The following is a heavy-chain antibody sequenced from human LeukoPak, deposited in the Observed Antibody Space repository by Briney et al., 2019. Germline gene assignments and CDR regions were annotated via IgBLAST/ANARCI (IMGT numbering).Heavy chain of an antibody. D-gene: IGHD3-3*01. V-gene: IGHV3-30*04. CDR3: ARESWSDSVAFDI. Sequence: KPGGSLRLSCATSGFTFDDYAMHWVRQAPGEGLEWVGLISYGGIDKSYADSVKGRFTISRDSSKRTLYLQMNSLRAEDTAMYYCARESWSDSVAFDIWGLGTMVIVSS. J-gene: IGHJ3*02. CDR2: ISYGGIDK. CDR1: GFTFDDYA.